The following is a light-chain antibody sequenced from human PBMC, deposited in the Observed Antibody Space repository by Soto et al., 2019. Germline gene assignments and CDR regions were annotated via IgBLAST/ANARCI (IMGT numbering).Light chain of an antibody. CDR1: SSNIGSNT. V-gene: IGLV1-44*01. Sequence: QSVLTQPPSASGTPGQRVTISCSGGSSNIGSNTVNWYQQLPGTAPKLLIYCDNQRPSGVPDRFSGSKSGTSASLAISGVQSEDEADYYCAAWDDSLNGWVFGGGTKVTVL. J-gene: IGLJ3*02. CDR2: CDN. CDR3: AAWDDSLNGWV.